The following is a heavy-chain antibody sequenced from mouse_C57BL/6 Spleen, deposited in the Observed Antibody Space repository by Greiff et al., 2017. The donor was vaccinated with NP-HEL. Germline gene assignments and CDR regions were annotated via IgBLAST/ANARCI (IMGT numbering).Heavy chain of an antibody. CDR1: GYTFTDYY. CDR3: ARRGYGSSYWYFDV. CDR2: IYPGSGNT. Sequence: QVQLKESGAELVRPGASVKLSCKASGYTFTDYYINWVKQRPGQGLEWIARIYPGSGNTYYNEKFKGKATLTAEKSSSTAYMQLSSLTSEDSAVYFCARRGYGSSYWYFDVWGTGTTVTVSS. J-gene: IGHJ1*03. V-gene: IGHV1-76*01. D-gene: IGHD1-1*01.